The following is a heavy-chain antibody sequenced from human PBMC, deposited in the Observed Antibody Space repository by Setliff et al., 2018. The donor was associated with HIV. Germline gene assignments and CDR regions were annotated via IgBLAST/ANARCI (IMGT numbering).Heavy chain of an antibody. CDR1: GFTFSSYA. D-gene: IGHD3-10*01. J-gene: IGHJ4*02. V-gene: IGHV3-23*01. Sequence: GGSLRLSCAASGFTFSSYAMNWVRQAPGKGLEWVSTISGSGGSTYYADSVKGRFTISRDNSKNTLYLQMNSLRAEDTAVYYCAKRYGSGSYYMSDYFDYWGQGTLVTVSS. CDR2: ISGSGGST. CDR3: AKRYGSGSYYMSDYFDY.